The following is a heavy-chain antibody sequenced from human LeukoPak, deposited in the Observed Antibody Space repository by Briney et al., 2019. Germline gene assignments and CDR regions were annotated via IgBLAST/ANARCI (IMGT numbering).Heavy chain of an antibody. Sequence: DSVKGRFTISRDNAKNSLYLQMNGLRAEDTAMYYCAKLSDYWGQGTLVTVSS. J-gene: IGHJ4*02. D-gene: IGHD3-3*02. V-gene: IGHV3-7*03. CDR3: AKLSDY.